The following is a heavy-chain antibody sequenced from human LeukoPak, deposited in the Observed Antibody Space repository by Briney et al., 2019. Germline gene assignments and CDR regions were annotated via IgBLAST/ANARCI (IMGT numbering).Heavy chain of an antibody. CDR2: INPNSGGT. V-gene: IGHV1-2*04. CDR3: ARGGSYVWGSYLLKGTQRTDFDY. D-gene: IGHD3-16*02. Sequence: VASVKVSCKASGYTFTGYYMHWVRQAPGQGLEWMGWINPNSGGTNYAQKFQGWVTMTRDTSISTAYMGLSRLRSDDTAVYYCARGGSYVWGSYLLKGTQRTDFDYWGQGTLVTVSS. J-gene: IGHJ4*02. CDR1: GYTFTGYY.